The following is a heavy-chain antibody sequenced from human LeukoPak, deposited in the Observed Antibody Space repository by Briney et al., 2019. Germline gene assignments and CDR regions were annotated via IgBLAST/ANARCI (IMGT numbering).Heavy chain of an antibody. CDR3: ARQYQQSDNWFDP. J-gene: IGHJ5*02. Sequence: GGSLQISCKGAGSCFISYWIGWVRQMPGKGLEWMGIIYPGDSGTRYRPSFQGQVTISADEYISTAPLQWSSLKASDTATYYCARQYQQSDNWFDPWGPGTLVTVSS. V-gene: IGHV5-51*01. CDR1: GSCFISYW. D-gene: IGHD6-13*01. CDR2: IYPGDSGT.